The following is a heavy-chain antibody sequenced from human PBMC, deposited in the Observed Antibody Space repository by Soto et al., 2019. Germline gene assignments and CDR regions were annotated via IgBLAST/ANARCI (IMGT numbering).Heavy chain of an antibody. CDR2: IKQDGSEK. Sequence: PGGSLRLSCAASGFTFSNYWMSWVRQAPGKGLEWVANIKQDGSEKYYVDSVKGRFTISRDNAKNSLYLQMNSLRAEDTAVYYCGRDGGNFFDYWGQGTLVTAPQ. J-gene: IGHJ4*02. D-gene: IGHD2-21*02. CDR1: GFTFSNYW. CDR3: GRDGGNFFDY. V-gene: IGHV3-7*01.